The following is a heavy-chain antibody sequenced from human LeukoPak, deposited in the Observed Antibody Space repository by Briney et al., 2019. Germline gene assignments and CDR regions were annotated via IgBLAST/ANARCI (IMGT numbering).Heavy chain of an antibody. Sequence: GGSLRLSCAASGFVVKNNHMGWVRQPPGKGLKWVSLLYSGGDTSYADSVKGRFTISRDRSKNTLYLQMKSLKTEDTAVYYCARALHSYGLSYYFDFWGQGTLLTVSS. J-gene: IGHJ4*02. CDR3: ARALHSYGLSYYFDF. CDR2: LYSGGDT. CDR1: GFVVKNNH. V-gene: IGHV3-53*01. D-gene: IGHD5-18*01.